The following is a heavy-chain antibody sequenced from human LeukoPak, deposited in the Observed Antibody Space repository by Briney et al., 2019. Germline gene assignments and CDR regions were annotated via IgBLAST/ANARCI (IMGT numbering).Heavy chain of an antibody. V-gene: IGHV1-2*02. CDR3: ASITMVRGASGVDY. D-gene: IGHD3-10*01. J-gene: IGHJ4*02. Sequence: GASVKVSCKASGYTFTGYYMHWVRQAPGQGLEWMGWINPNSGGTNYAQKFQGRVTMTRDTSISTAYMELSRLRSDDTAVYYCASITMVRGASGVDYWGQGTLVTVSS. CDR1: GYTFTGYY. CDR2: INPNSGGT.